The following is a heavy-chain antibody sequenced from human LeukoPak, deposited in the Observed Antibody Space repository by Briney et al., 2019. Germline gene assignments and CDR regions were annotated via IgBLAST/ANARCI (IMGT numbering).Heavy chain of an antibody. D-gene: IGHD2/OR15-2a*01. CDR1: GFTFGNYW. CDR3: ASTNRLDN. CDR2: INSDGSST. Sequence: GGSLRLSCAASGFTFGNYWMYWVRHAPGKGPVWVSRINSDGSSTNYADSVKGRFSISRDNAKNTLYLQMNSLTVEDTAVYYCASTNRLDNWGQGTLVTVSS. V-gene: IGHV3-74*01. J-gene: IGHJ4*02.